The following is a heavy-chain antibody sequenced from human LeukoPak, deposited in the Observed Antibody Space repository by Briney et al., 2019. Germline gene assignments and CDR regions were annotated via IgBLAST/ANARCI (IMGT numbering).Heavy chain of an antibody. CDR2: IYYSGST. V-gene: IGHV4-39*07. Sequence: SETLSLTCTVSGGSISSSSYYWGWIRQPPGKGLEWIGSIYYSGSTYYSPSLKSRVTISVDTSKNQFSLKLSSVTAADTAVYYCARDRGFSSGGNWFDPWGQGTLVTVSS. D-gene: IGHD1-26*01. CDR3: ARDRGFSSGGNWFDP. J-gene: IGHJ5*02. CDR1: GGSISSSSYY.